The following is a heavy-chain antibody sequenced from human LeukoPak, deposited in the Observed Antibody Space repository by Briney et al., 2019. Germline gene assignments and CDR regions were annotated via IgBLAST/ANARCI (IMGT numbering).Heavy chain of an antibody. CDR1: GYTFTSHV. Sequence: ASVKVSCKASGYTFTSHVIHWVRQAPGHRLDWMGWIDTANGNTQNSQNFQGRVTITRDTSASTAYMELSSLRSEDTAVYYCARTLISSTSSLTRGPWGQGTLVTVSS. CDR2: IDTANGNT. J-gene: IGHJ5*02. D-gene: IGHD2-2*01. V-gene: IGHV1-3*04. CDR3: ARTLISSTSSLTRGP.